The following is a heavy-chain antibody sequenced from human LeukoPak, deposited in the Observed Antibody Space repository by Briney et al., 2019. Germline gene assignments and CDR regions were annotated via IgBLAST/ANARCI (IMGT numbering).Heavy chain of an antibody. J-gene: IGHJ4*02. CDR1: GFTVSSYW. D-gene: IGHD6-19*01. V-gene: IGHV3-74*01. CDR3: ARVQSAARRIAVAALDY. Sequence: GGSRRLSCAASGFTVSSYWMHWVRQAPGKGLVWVSRINSDGSSTSYADSVKGRFTISRDNAKNTLYLQMNSLRAEDTAVYYCARVQSAARRIAVAALDYWGQGTLVTVSS. CDR2: INSDGSST.